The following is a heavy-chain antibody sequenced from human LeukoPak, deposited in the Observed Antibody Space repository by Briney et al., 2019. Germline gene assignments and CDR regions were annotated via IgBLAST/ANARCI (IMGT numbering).Heavy chain of an antibody. CDR2: IYYSGST. D-gene: IGHD3-22*01. Sequence: SETLSLTCTVSGGSISSGDYYWSWIRQPPGKGLEWLGYIYYSGSTYYNPSLKGRVTISVDTSKNQFSLKLSSVTAADTAVYYCASTPYYYDSSGYTGFDYWGQGTLVTVSS. V-gene: IGHV4-30-4*08. J-gene: IGHJ4*02. CDR1: GGSISSGDYY. CDR3: ASTPYYYDSSGYTGFDY.